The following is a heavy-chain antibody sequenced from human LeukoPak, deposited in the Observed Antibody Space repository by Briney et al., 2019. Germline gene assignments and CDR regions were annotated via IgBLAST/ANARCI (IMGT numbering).Heavy chain of an antibody. V-gene: IGHV4-34*01. CDR1: GGSISSYY. CDR2: INHSGST. CDR3: ARGGVVYGVLYYYYYMDV. D-gene: IGHD3-3*01. J-gene: IGHJ6*03. Sequence: SETLSLTCTVSGGSISSYYWSWIRQPPGKGLEWIGEINHSGSTNYNPSLKSRVTISVDTSKNQFSLKLSSVTAADTAVYYCARGGVVYGVLYYYYYMDVWGKGTTVTVSS.